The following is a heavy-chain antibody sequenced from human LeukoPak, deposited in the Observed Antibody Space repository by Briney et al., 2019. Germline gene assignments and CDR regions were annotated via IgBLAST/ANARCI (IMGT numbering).Heavy chain of an antibody. CDR2: ISGSGGST. D-gene: IGHD3-3*01. Sequence: QTGGSLRLSCAASGFTFSSYAMSWVRQAPGKGLEWVSAISGSGGSTYYADSVKGRFTISRDNSKNTLYLQMNSLRAEDTAVYYCAKGYDFWSGYYFDYWGQGTLVTVSS. CDR1: GFTFSSYA. CDR3: AKGYDFWSGYYFDY. J-gene: IGHJ4*02. V-gene: IGHV3-23*01.